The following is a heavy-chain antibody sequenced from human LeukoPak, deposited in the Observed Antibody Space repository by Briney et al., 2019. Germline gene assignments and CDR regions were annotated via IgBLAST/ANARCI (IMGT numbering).Heavy chain of an antibody. CDR2: ISSSSSYI. D-gene: IGHD5-24*01. CDR1: GFTFSSYS. V-gene: IGHV3-21*01. CDR3: ARGADGYTVVDY. J-gene: IGHJ4*02. Sequence: GRSLRLSCAASGFTFSSYSMNWVRQAPGKGLEWVSSISSSSSYIYYADSVKGRFTISRDNAKNSLYLQMNSLRAEDTAVYYCARGADGYTVVDYWGQGNLVTVSS.